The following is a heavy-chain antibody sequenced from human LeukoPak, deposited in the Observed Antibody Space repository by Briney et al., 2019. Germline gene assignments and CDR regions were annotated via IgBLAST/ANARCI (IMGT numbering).Heavy chain of an antibody. J-gene: IGHJ4*02. CDR2: IYHSGST. D-gene: IGHD3-16*01. CDR1: GYSLSSGYY. V-gene: IGHV4-38-2*01. CDR3: ARHGRWRGRYRDYYFDY. Sequence: SETLSLTCAVSGYSLSSGYYWGWIRQPPGKGLEWIGGIYHSGSTYYNPSLKSRVTISVDTSKNQFSLKLSSVTAAGTAVYYCARHGRWRGRYRDYYFDYWGQGTLVTVSS.